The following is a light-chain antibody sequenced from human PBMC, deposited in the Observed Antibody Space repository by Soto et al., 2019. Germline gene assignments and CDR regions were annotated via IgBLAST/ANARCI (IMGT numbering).Light chain of an antibody. CDR1: QSLLHSNGYNY. Sequence: DIVMTQSPLSLPVTPGEPASISCRSSQSLLHSNGYNYLDWYLQKPGQSPQLLIYLGSNRASGVPDRFSGSGSGTDFTLKISRVEADDVGVYYCMQALQPPGTFGQGTKVDIK. V-gene: IGKV2-28*01. CDR2: LGS. J-gene: IGKJ1*01. CDR3: MQALQPPGT.